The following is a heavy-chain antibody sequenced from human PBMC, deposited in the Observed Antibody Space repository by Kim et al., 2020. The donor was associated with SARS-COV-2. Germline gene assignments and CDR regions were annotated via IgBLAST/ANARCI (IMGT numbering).Heavy chain of an antibody. J-gene: IGHJ6*02. CDR1: GFTFGDYA. Sequence: GGSLRLSCAASGFTFGDYAMEWVRQAPGKGLEWVSGINWNSGIIAYADSVKGRFTISRDNAKNSLYLQMNSLRAEDTALYYCVKTRSGWFTDGMDVWGQGTTVTVS. D-gene: IGHD6-19*01. CDR2: INWNSGII. CDR3: VKTRSGWFTDGMDV. V-gene: IGHV3-9*01.